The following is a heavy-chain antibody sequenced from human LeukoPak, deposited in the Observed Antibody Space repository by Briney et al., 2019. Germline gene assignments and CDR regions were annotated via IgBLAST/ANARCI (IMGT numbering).Heavy chain of an antibody. CDR1: GGTFSSYA. J-gene: IGHJ4*02. CDR2: IIPIFGTA. V-gene: IGHV1-69*13. D-gene: IGHD1-26*01. CDR3: AGATTVAAKAGDG. Sequence: ASVKVSCKASGGTFSSYAISWVRQAPGQGLEWMGGIIPIFGTANYAQKFQGRVTITADESTSTAYMELSSLRSEDTAVYYCAGATTVAAKAGDGWGQGTLVTVSS.